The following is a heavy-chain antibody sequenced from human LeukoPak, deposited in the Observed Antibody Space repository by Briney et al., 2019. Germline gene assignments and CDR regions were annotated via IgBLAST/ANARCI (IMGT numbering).Heavy chain of an antibody. J-gene: IGHJ5*02. CDR3: AREVSVAGNNWFDP. D-gene: IGHD6-19*01. CDR1: GGSISSYY. Sequence: PSETLSLTCAVSGGSISSYYWSWIRQPPGKGLEWIGYIYYSGSTNYNPSLKSRVTISVTSKNQFSLKLSSVTAADTAVYFCAREVSVAGNNWFDPWGQGALVTVSS. V-gene: IGHV4-59*01. CDR2: IYYSGST.